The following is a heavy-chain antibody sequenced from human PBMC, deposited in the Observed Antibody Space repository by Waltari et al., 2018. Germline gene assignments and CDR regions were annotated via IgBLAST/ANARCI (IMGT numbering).Heavy chain of an antibody. CDR2: ISAYNGNT. J-gene: IGHJ4*02. CDR1: GYSLTSYG. D-gene: IGHD2-15*01. V-gene: IGHV1-18*01. CDR3: ARMVGAAPGKDLDY. Sequence: QVQLVQSGAEVKKPGASETVSCKASGYSLTSYGISWVRQAPGQGIEWMGWISAYNGNTNYAQKLQGRVTMTTDTSTSTAYMELRSLRSDDTAVYYCARMVGAAPGKDLDYWGQGTLVTVSS.